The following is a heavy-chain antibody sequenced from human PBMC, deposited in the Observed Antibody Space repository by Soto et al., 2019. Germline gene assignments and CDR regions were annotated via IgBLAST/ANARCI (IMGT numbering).Heavy chain of an antibody. V-gene: IGHV1-69*13. CDR1: GGTFSSYA. Sequence: SVKVSCTASGGTFSSYAISWVRQAPGQGLEWMGGIIPIFGTANYAQKFQGRVTITADESTSTAYMELSSLRSEDTAVYYCARGKYYDSSGYSEIDYWGQGTLVTVSS. D-gene: IGHD3-22*01. CDR2: IIPIFGTA. CDR3: ARGKYYDSSGYSEIDY. J-gene: IGHJ4*02.